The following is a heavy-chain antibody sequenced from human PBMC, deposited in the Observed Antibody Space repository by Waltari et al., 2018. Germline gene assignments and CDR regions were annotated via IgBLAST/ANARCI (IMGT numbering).Heavy chain of an antibody. CDR1: GCSITTNRHY. V-gene: IGHV4-39*01. CDR2: ISSNGAT. Sequence: QLQLQASGPGLVKPSETLPLTCSVSGCSITTNRHYWGWIRQPTGQGLAWIGTISSNGATYVGPSLGGRLTLSRDTTMNRLSLKLGSVTAADTAVYYCATYIGASVGTAAFDVWGQGTMVTVSS. J-gene: IGHJ3*01. D-gene: IGHD5-12*01. CDR3: ATYIGASVGTAAFDV.